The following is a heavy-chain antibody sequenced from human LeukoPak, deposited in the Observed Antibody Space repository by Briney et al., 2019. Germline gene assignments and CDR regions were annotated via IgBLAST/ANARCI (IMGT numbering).Heavy chain of an antibody. CDR3: ATDGAGFDT. CDR1: GFTFNDYY. CDR2: INIGGTNT. J-gene: IGHJ5*02. Sequence: GGSLRLSCAASGFTFNDYYMSWIRQAPGKGLEWLSYINIGGTNTHYADSVKGRFTISRDNAKKSLYSEMDNLRAEDTAVYYCATDGAGFDTWGQGVLVTVSS. V-gene: IGHV3-11*01.